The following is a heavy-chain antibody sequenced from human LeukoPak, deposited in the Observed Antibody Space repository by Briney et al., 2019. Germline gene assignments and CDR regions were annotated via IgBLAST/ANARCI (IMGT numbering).Heavy chain of an antibody. CDR2: ISGSGGST. J-gene: IGHJ4*02. CDR1: GFTFSSYA. CDR3: ACWIFGVVILFDY. Sequence: PGGSLRLSCAASGFTFSSYAMSWVRQAPGKGLEWVSAISGSGGSTYYADSVKGRFTISRDNSKNTLYLQMNSLRAEDTAVYYCACWIFGVVILFDYWGQGTLVTVSS. D-gene: IGHD3-3*01. V-gene: IGHV3-23*01.